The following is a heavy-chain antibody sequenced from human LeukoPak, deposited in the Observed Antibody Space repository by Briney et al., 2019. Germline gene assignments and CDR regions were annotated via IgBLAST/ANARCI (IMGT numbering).Heavy chain of an antibody. J-gene: IGHJ4*02. Sequence: PSETLSLTCTVSGGSISSYYWSRIRQPPGKGLEWIGGIYYSGSTYYNPSLKSRVTISVDTSKNQFSLKLSSVTAADTAVYYCARDDSSGSYYNHFDYWGQGTLVTVSS. CDR3: ARDDSSGSYYNHFDY. D-gene: IGHD3-10*01. CDR2: IYYSGST. CDR1: GGSISSYY. V-gene: IGHV4-39*07.